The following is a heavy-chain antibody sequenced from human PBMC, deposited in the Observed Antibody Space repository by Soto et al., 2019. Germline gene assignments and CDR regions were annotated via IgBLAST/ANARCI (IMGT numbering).Heavy chain of an antibody. V-gene: IGHV1-2*02. CDR3: AREPSGICGGDCAFFDY. D-gene: IGHD2-21*02. J-gene: IGHJ4*02. CDR1: GYTFTGYY. Sequence: ALVKVSCKASGYTFTGYYMHWVRQAPGQGLEWMGWINPNSGGTNYAQKFQGRVTMTRDTSISTAYMELSRLRSDDTAVYYCAREPSGICGGDCAFFDYWGQGTLVTVSS. CDR2: INPNSGGT.